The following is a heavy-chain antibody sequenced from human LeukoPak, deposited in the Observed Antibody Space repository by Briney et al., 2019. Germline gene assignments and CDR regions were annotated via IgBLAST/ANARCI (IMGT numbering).Heavy chain of an antibody. Sequence: SETLSLTCTVSGGSISSSSYYWGWIRQPPGKGLEWIGSIYYSGSTYYNPSLESRVTISVDTSKNQFSLKLSSVTAADTAVYYCATRIYSSGWYRVFDIWGQGTMVTVSS. V-gene: IGHV4-39*01. CDR1: GGSISSSSYY. CDR2: IYYSGST. CDR3: ATRIYSSGWYRVFDI. J-gene: IGHJ3*02. D-gene: IGHD6-19*01.